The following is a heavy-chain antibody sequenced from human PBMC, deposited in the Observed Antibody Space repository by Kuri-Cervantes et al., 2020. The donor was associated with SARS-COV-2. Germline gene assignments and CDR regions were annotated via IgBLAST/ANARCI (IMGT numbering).Heavy chain of an antibody. CDR3: ATGLLSDSSGYYSNDY. CDR1: GGSFSGYY. D-gene: IGHD3-22*01. V-gene: IGHV4-34*01. J-gene: IGHJ4*02. Sequence: SETLSLTCAVYGGSFSGYYWSWIRQPPGKGLEWIGEINHSGSTNYNPSLKSRVTVSVDTSKNQFSLKLSSVTAADTAVYYCATGLLSDSSGYYSNDYWGQGTLVTVSS. CDR2: INHSGST.